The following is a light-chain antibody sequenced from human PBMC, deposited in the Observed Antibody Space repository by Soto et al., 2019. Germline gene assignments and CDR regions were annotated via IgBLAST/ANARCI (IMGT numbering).Light chain of an antibody. V-gene: IGKV1-39*01. J-gene: IGKJ3*01. CDR2: AAS. Sequence: DIQMTQSPSPLSASVGDRVTIICRASQTISTYLNWYQQKPGKAPKLLIYAASSLQSGVPSRFSGSGSGTDFTLTISSLQPEDFATYYCQQYNSYVFGPGTEVDIK. CDR3: QQYNSYV. CDR1: QTISTY.